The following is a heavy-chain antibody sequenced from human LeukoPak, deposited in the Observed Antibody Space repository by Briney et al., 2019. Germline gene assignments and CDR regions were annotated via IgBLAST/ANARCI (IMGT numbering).Heavy chain of an antibody. D-gene: IGHD1-7*01. CDR2: ISAYNGNT. CDR1: GYTFTSYG. CDR3: ARAGTTTFYYYGMDV. V-gene: IGHV1-18*04. Sequence: ASVKVSCNASGYTFTSYGISWVRHSPRQPLEWMVWISAYNGNTNYAQKLQGRVTMTTDTSTSTDYMELRSLRSDDTAVYYCARAGTTTFYYYGMDVWGQGTTVTVSS. J-gene: IGHJ6*02.